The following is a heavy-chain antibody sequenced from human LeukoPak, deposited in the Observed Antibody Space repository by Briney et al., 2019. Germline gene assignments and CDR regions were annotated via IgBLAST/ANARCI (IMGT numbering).Heavy chain of an antibody. Sequence: PSETLSFTCTVSDGSTSSYYCSWIRQPPGKGQEWIGYIYYSWRTYYNPSLKSRITISVDTSKNQFSLQLSSVTASDTAVYYCARGFYSPHCWGQGGLVCVSS. CDR1: DGSTSSYY. D-gene: IGHD4-11*01. CDR3: ARGFYSPHC. V-gene: IGHV4-59*01. J-gene: IGHJ4*02. CDR2: IYYSWRT.